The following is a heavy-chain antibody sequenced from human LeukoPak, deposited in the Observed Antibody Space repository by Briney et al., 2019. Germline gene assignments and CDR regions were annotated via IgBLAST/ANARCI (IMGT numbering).Heavy chain of an antibody. CDR3: ARKGYGSGSHDAFDI. CDR2: IWYDGSNK. J-gene: IGHJ3*02. Sequence: GGSLILSCAASGFTFSSYGMHWVRQAPGKGLEWVAVIWYDGSNKYYADSVKGRFTISRDNSKNTLYLQMNSLRAEDTAVYYCARKGYGSGSHDAFDIWGQGTMVTVSS. CDR1: GFTFSSYG. V-gene: IGHV3-33*01. D-gene: IGHD3-10*01.